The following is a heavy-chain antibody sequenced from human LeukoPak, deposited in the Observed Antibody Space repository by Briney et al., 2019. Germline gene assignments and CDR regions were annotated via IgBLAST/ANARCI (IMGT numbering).Heavy chain of an antibody. CDR3: AREEPYYYYMDA. J-gene: IGHJ6*03. CDR1: GGSISSGGYY. D-gene: IGHD1-26*01. CDR2: IYYSGST. Sequence: SETLSLTCTVSGGSISSGGYYWSWIRQHPGKGLEWIGYIYYSGSTYYNPSLKSRVTISVDTSKNQFSLKLSSVTAADTAVYYCAREEPYYYYMDAWGKGTTVTVSS. V-gene: IGHV4-31*03.